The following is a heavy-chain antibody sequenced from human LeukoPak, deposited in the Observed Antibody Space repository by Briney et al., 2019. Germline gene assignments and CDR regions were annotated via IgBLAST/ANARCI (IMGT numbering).Heavy chain of an antibody. V-gene: IGHV3-7*01. J-gene: IGHJ4*02. CDR1: GFTFSSYW. Sequence: GGSLRLSCAASGFTFSSYWMSWVRQAPGKGLEWVANIKQDGSEKYYVDSVKGRFTISRDNAKNSLYLQMNSLRAEDTAVYYCARASWPATGYYFGYWGQGTLVTVSS. CDR2: IKQDGSEK. CDR3: ARASWPATGYYFGY. D-gene: IGHD2-2*01.